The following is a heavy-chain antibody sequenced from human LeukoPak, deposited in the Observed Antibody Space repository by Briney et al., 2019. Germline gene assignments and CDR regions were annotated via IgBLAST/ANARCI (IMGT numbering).Heavy chain of an antibody. CDR3: AKDFEFKWQQPSDH. J-gene: IGHJ4*02. V-gene: IGHV3-23*01. CDR2: ISGTGGNT. CDR1: EFTFSTYG. Sequence: GGSLRLSCAASEFTFSTYGMSWVRQAPGKGLEWVSGISGTGGNTYYADSVKGRFTISRDNSKNMLYLQMNTLTAEDTTIYFCAKDFEFKWQQPSDHWGQGTPVTVSS. D-gene: IGHD1/OR15-1a*01.